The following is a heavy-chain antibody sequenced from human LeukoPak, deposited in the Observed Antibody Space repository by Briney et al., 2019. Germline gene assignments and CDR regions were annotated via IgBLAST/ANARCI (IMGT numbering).Heavy chain of an antibody. CDR2: ISYDGSNK. Sequence: GGSLRLSCAASGFTFSSYAMHWVRQAPGKGLEWVAVISYDGSNKYYADSVKGRFTISRDNSKNTLYLQMNSLRAEDTAVYYCARDFEVVRSSGPFQHWGQGTLVTVSS. CDR1: GFTFSSYA. V-gene: IGHV3-30-3*01. D-gene: IGHD2-21*01. CDR3: ARDFEVVRSSGPFQH. J-gene: IGHJ1*01.